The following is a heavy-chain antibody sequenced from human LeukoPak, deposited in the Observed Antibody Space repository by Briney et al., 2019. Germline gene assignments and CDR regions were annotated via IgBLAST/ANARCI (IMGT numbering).Heavy chain of an antibody. Sequence: PSDTLSLTCPVHGGSFSGYYCSWIRQPPGKGLPWIGEINHRRSTNYNPSLKSRVTISVDTSKNQFSLKLSSVTAADTAVYYCALRGDYYDSSGYYQRADYWGQGTLVTVSS. CDR1: GGSFSGYY. D-gene: IGHD3-22*01. CDR2: INHRRST. V-gene: IGHV4-34*01. J-gene: IGHJ4*02. CDR3: ALRGDYYDSSGYYQRADY.